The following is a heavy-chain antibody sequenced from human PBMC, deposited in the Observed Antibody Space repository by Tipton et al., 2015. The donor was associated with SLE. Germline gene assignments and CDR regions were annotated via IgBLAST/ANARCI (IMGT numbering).Heavy chain of an antibody. J-gene: IGHJ3*02. CDR2: INHSGST. CDR1: GGSFSGYY. Sequence: TLFLTCAVYGGSFSGYYWSWIRQPPGKGLEWIGEINHSGSTNYNPSLKSRVTISVDTSKNQFSLNLSSVTAADTAVYYCAREGTKGVAFDIWGQGTMVTVSS. CDR3: AREGTKGVAFDI. V-gene: IGHV4-34*01. D-gene: IGHD2-8*01.